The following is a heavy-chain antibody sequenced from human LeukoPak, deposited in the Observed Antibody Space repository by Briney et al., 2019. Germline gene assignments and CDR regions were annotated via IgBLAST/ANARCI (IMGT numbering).Heavy chain of an antibody. J-gene: IGHJ3*02. D-gene: IGHD3-16*01. Sequence: PGGSLRLSCAASGFTVSYNYMSWVRQAPGKGLEWISVIYSSDRAYYADSVKGRFTISRDNSKNTLYLQMNSLRAEDTGVYYCARDHLGVGRLGAFDIWGQGTMVTVS. CDR2: IYSSDRA. CDR3: ARDHLGVGRLGAFDI. V-gene: IGHV3-53*01. CDR1: GFTVSYNY.